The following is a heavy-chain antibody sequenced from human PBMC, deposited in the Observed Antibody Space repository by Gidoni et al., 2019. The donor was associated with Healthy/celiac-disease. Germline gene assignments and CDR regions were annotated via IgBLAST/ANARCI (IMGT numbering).Heavy chain of an antibody. J-gene: IGHJ3*02. CDR2: ISSSSSYI. CDR3: ARDGIAAAWDAFDI. D-gene: IGHD6-13*01. CDR1: GFTVSSYS. Sequence: EVQLVESGGGLVKPGGSLRLSGAASGFTVSSYSMNWVRQAPGKGLEWVSSISSSSSYIYYADSVKGRFTISRDNAKNSLYLQMNSLRAEDTAVYYCARDGIAAAWDAFDIWGQGTMVTVSS. V-gene: IGHV3-21*01.